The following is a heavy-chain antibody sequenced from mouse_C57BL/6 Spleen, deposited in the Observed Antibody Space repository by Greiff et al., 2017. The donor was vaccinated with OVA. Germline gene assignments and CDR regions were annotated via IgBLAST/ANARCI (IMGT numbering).Heavy chain of an antibody. CDR1: GYTFTSYW. CDR2: IDPSDSYT. V-gene: IGHV1-50*01. J-gene: IGHJ1*03. Sequence: QVQLQQSGAELVKPGASVKLSCKASGYTFTSYWMQWVKQRPGQGLEWIGEIDPSDSYTNYNQKFKGKATLTVDTSSSTAYMQLSSLTSEDSAVYYCARYTSSSYWYFDVWGTGTTVTVSS. CDR3: ARYTSSSYWYFDV. D-gene: IGHD1-1*01.